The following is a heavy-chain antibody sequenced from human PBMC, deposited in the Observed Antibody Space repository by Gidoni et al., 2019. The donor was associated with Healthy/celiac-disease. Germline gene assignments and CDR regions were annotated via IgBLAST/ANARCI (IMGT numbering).Heavy chain of an antibody. CDR1: GFTFSSYG. CDR3: AKAYDFWSGYFNTPPDY. Sequence: QVQLVESGGGVVQPGRSLRLSCAASGFTFSSYGMHWVRQAPGKGLEWVAVISYDGSNKYYADSVKCRFTISRDNSKNTLYLQMNSLRAEDTAVYYCAKAYDFWSGYFNTPPDYWGQGTLVTVSS. D-gene: IGHD3-3*01. CDR2: ISYDGSNK. V-gene: IGHV3-30*18. J-gene: IGHJ4*02.